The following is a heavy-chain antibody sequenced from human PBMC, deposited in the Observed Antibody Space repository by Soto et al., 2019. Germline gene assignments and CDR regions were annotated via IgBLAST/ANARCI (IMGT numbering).Heavy chain of an antibody. V-gene: IGHV1-18*01. Sequence: QVQLVQSGAEVREPGASVKVSCKASGYTFTNYGVSWVRQAPGQGLEWMGWIGGYKGHTNYAQKLQGRVTLTTDTSMSTAYMELWSLRSDDTAVYYCAPHTLDTGMPSGYWGQGTLVTVSS. D-gene: IGHD5-18*01. CDR3: APHTLDTGMPSGY. CDR1: GYTFTNYG. CDR2: IGGYKGHT. J-gene: IGHJ4*02.